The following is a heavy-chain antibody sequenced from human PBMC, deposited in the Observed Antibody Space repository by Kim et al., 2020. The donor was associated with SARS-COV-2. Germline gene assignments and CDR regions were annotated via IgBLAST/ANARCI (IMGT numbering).Heavy chain of an antibody. CDR3: AKAMWLYYFDA. Sequence: GGSLRLSCAASGFTFSDYAMSWVRQAPGKGLEWVSAIRGSDGTTFYADSVKGRFTISRDNSKNTVSLLMNNLRAEDTAVYYCAKAMWLYYFDAWGQGTPV. CDR2: IRGSDGTT. D-gene: IGHD3-22*01. V-gene: IGHV3-23*01. CDR1: GFTFSDYA. J-gene: IGHJ4*02.